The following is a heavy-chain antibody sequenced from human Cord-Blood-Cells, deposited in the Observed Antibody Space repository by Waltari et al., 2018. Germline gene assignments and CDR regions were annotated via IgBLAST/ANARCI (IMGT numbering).Heavy chain of an antibody. D-gene: IGHD7-27*01. CDR2: IYWDDDK. CDR3: AHSPNWGSGVGAFDI. Sequence: QITLTESGPTLVKPTQTLTLTCTFSGFSLSTSGVGVGWIRQPPGTALEWLALIYWDDDKRYSPSLKSRLTITKDTSKNQVVLTMTNMDPVDTATYYCAHSPNWGSGVGAFDIWGQGTMVTVSS. V-gene: IGHV2-5*02. J-gene: IGHJ3*02. CDR1: GFSLSTSGVG.